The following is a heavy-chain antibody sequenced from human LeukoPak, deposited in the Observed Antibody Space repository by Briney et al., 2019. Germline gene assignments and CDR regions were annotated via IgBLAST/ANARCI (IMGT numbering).Heavy chain of an antibody. CDR3: AKAPRLWWNYLMDE. CDR2: IGAYNGVT. Sequence: ASVKVSCKTSGYTFTQSGVCWVRQAPGQGLEWMGWIGAYNGVTNYAQKFQGRVTMTTDTPTSTAYLQLQSLRPDDTAVYFCAKAPRLWWNYLMDEWGQGTLVIVSS. D-gene: IGHD4/OR15-4a*01. CDR1: GYTFTQSG. V-gene: IGHV1-18*01. J-gene: IGHJ4*02.